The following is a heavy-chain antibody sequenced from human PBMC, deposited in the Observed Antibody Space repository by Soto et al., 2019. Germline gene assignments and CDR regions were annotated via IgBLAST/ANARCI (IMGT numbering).Heavy chain of an antibody. Sequence: QVQLQESGPGLVKPSGTLSLTCAVSGGSISSSNWWSWVRQPPGKGLEWIGESYHSESTNYIPSLKSRVTISVDKSKNQFSLKLSSVTAADTAVYYCARILTIFGVADSFDYWGQGTLVTVSS. CDR2: SYHSEST. CDR1: GGSISSSNW. CDR3: ARILTIFGVADSFDY. V-gene: IGHV4-4*02. J-gene: IGHJ4*02. D-gene: IGHD3-3*01.